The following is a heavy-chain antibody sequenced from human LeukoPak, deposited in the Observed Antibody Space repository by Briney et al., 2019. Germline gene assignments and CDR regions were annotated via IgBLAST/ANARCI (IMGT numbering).Heavy chain of an antibody. V-gene: IGHV4-34*01. Sequence: SETLSLTCAVYGGSFSGYYWSWIRQPPGKGLEWIGEINHSGSTNYNPSLKSRVTISVDTSKNQFSLKLSSVTAADTAVYYCARRYDSSGYYPHFDYWGQGTLVTVS. CDR3: ARRYDSSGYYPHFDY. D-gene: IGHD3-22*01. J-gene: IGHJ4*02. CDR2: INHSGST. CDR1: GGSFSGYY.